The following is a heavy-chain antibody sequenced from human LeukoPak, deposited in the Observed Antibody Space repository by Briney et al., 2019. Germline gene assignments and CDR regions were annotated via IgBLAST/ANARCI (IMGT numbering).Heavy chain of an antibody. D-gene: IGHD1-14*01. CDR2: IKQDGSEK. Sequence: PGGSLRLSCAASGFTFSSYWMSWVRQAPRKGLEWVANIKQDGSEKYYVDSVKGRFTISGDNAKNSLYLQMNSLRAEDTAVYYCSTSRPDRFLDSWGQGTLVTVST. V-gene: IGHV3-7*01. CDR3: STSRPDRFLDS. J-gene: IGHJ4*02. CDR1: GFTFSSYW.